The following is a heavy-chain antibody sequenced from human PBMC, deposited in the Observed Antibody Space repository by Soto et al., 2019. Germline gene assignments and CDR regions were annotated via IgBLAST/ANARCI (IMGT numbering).Heavy chain of an antibody. Sequence: QVQLVQSGAEAKKPGSSVKVSCKTSGGTFSSYAMSWVRQAPGQGLEWMGGIVPLFRTTNYAQKFQGRVTITADTCTDTVYMALSGLRSGDTAVYYCARGGYSSTWSNLLDRSGLDVWCQGTTVSVSS. J-gene: IGHJ6*02. CDR1: GGTFSSYA. CDR2: IVPLFRTT. D-gene: IGHD6-13*01. V-gene: IGHV1-69*06. CDR3: ARGGYSSTWSNLLDRSGLDV.